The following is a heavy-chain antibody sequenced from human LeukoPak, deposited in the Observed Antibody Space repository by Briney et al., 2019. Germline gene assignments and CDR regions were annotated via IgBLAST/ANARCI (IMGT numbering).Heavy chain of an antibody. D-gene: IGHD4-23*01. V-gene: IGHV4-4*08. J-gene: IGHJ2*01. CDR2: ISPSGST. Sequence: SETLSLTCTVSGGSISSYYWSWIRQPPGKGLEWIGYISPSGSTNYHPSLKSRVTISVDTSKRHISLRLSSVTAADTAVYYCATDSGGNSDWYFDLWGRGTLVTVSS. CDR3: ATDSGGNSDWYFDL. CDR1: GGSISSYY.